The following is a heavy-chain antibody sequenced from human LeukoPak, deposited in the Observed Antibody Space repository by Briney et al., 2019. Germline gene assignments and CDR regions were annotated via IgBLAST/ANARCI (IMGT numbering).Heavy chain of an antibody. V-gene: IGHV5-51*01. CDR1: GYSFTSYW. Sequence: GESLKISCKGSGYSFTSYWIGWVRQMSGKGLEWMGIIYPGDSDTRYSPSFQGQVTISADKSISTAYLQWSSLKASDTAMYYCASLGSGSYYPFDAFDMWGQGTMVTVSS. CDR3: ASLGSGSYYPFDAFDM. J-gene: IGHJ3*02. D-gene: IGHD3-10*01. CDR2: IYPGDSDT.